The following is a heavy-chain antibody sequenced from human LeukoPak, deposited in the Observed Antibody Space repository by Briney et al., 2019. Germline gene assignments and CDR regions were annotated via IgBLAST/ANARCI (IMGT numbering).Heavy chain of an antibody. D-gene: IGHD3-10*01. CDR1: GFVLSTYE. J-gene: IGHJ4*02. V-gene: IGHV3-48*03. Sequence: GGSLTLSCAASGFVLSTYEMNWVRQAPGKGLEWIADITISGHTKNYADSVKGRFTISRDNSKNTLYLQMNSRRAEDTAVYYCARGESRTKGFDYWGQGTLVTVSS. CDR3: ARGESRTKGFDY. CDR2: ITISGHTK.